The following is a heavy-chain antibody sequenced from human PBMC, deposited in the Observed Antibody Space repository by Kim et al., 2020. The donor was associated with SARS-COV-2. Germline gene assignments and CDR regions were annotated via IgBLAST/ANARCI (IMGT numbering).Heavy chain of an antibody. J-gene: IGHJ4*02. D-gene: IGHD6-6*01. CDR3: ARVGSSSSWPLFDY. Sequence: AQKFQGRVTMTRDTSISTAYMELSRLRSDDTAVYYCARVGSSSSWPLFDYWGQGTLVTVSS. V-gene: IGHV1-2*02.